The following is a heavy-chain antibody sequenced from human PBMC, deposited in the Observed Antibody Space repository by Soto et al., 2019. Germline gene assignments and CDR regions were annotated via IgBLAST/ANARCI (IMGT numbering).Heavy chain of an antibody. V-gene: IGHV3-21*01. CDR1: GFTFSSCR. Sequence: CGCLRQSGAAGGFTFSSCRRNWNHKAPGKGLEWVSSISSSSSYIYYADSVKGRFTISRDNVKNSLYLQMNSLRAEDTAVYYCARDFSSSWYNYYYYYGLDVWGQGTPVTVS. J-gene: IGHJ6*02. CDR3: ARDFSSSWYNYYYYYGLDV. D-gene: IGHD6-13*01. CDR2: ISSSSSYI.